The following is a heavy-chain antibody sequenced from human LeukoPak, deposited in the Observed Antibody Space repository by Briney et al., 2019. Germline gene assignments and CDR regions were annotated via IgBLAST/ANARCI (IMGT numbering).Heavy chain of an antibody. D-gene: IGHD2-8*01. Sequence: GGSLRLSCAASGFTFSTYWMSWVRQAPGKGLEWVASINQDGSQKRYVDSVQGRFTIPRDNTKNSLFLQMNSLRAEDTAVYYCGSLKEDFTKLTYWGKGTLVTVSS. V-gene: IGHV3-7*01. CDR2: INQDGSQK. J-gene: IGHJ4*02. CDR1: GFTFSTYW. CDR3: GSLKEDFTKLTY.